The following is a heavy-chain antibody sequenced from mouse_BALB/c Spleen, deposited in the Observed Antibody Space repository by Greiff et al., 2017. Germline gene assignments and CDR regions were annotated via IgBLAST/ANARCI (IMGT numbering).Heavy chain of an antibody. CDR3: ARRDYYGSSYMYYFDY. CDR2: ILPGSGST. CDR1: GYTFSSYW. V-gene: IGHV1-9*01. Sequence: VQLQQSGAELMKPGASVKISCKATGYTFSSYWIEWVKQRPGHGLEWIGEILPGSGSTNYNEKFKGKATFTADTSSNTAYMQLSSLTSEDSAVYYCARRDYYGSSYMYYFDYWGQGTTLTVSS. J-gene: IGHJ2*01. D-gene: IGHD1-1*01.